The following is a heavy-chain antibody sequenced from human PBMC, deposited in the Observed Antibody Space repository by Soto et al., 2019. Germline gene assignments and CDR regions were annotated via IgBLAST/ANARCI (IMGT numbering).Heavy chain of an antibody. CDR3: ANTKPITMVPAPGYDMDV. CDR2: IWHDGSNK. Sequence: GLPMRVSRRVAGLNIISHHSHWVSKKKDKGLEWLAVIWHDGSNKYYADTVKGRSTISSENSKNTLYAQMNSLRAEDTAVYYCANTKPITMVPAPGYDMDVWGQGTSLTVPS. J-gene: IGHJ6*02. CDR1: GLNIISHH. V-gene: IGHV3-33*08. D-gene: IGHD3-10*01.